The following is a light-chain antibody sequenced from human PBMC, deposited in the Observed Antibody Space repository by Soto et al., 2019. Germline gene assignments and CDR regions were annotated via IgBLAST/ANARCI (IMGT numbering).Light chain of an antibody. CDR1: QSISNW. J-gene: IGKJ2*01. CDR3: QQYTIFPYT. Sequence: DIKMTQSPSTVSASVGDRVTITCRASQSISNWLVWYQQKSGKAPKLLIFTASTLESGVPSRFSGSGSWTEFTLTISSLQPDDFATYYCQQYTIFPYTVGLGTKL. V-gene: IGKV1-5*03. CDR2: TAS.